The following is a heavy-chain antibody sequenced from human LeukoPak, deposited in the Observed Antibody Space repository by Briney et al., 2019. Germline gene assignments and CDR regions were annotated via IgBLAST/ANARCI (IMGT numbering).Heavy chain of an antibody. CDR3: ARGGSSWYGHYYGMDV. CDR2: IYNSGST. J-gene: IGHJ6*02. CDR1: GGSISSYY. D-gene: IGHD6-13*01. V-gene: IGHV4-59*01. Sequence: SETLSHTCTVSGGSISSYYWSWIRQPPGKGLEWIGYIYNSGSTNYNPSLKSRVTISVDTSKNQFSLKLSSVTAADTAVYYCARGGSSWYGHYYGMDVWGQGTTVTVSS.